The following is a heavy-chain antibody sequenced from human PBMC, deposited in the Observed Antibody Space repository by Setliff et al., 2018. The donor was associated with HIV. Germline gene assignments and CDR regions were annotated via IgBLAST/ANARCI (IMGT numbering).Heavy chain of an antibody. CDR3: ARGPAEWQIVVVPAAHWYFDL. D-gene: IGHD2-2*01. J-gene: IGHJ2*01. V-gene: IGHV4-31*02. Sequence: SETLSLTCIVSGGYISSGGNHWSWVRQSPGKGLEWIGYVYDSGSTNYNPSLWSRVTISVDTSQNQFSLKLNSVTAPDTAVYYCARGPAEWQIVVVPAAHWYFDLWGRGTLVTVSS. CDR2: VYDSGST. CDR1: GGYISSGGNH.